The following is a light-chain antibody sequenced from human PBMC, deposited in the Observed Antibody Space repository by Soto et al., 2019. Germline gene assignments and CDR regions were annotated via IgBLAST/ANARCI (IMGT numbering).Light chain of an antibody. J-gene: IGKJ4*01. Sequence: DLQMTQSPSTLSASVGDRVTITCRASQSISSWLAWYQQKPGKAPNLLIYKASSLESGVPSRFSGSGSGTEFPLTISSLQPDDFATYYCQQYKSYPLTFGGGTKVEIK. V-gene: IGKV1-5*03. CDR2: KAS. CDR1: QSISSW. CDR3: QQYKSYPLT.